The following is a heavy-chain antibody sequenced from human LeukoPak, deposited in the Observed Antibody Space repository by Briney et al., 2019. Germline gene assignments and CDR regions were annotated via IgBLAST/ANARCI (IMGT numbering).Heavy chain of an antibody. J-gene: IGHJ4*02. CDR3: ARARDTAMADY. V-gene: IGHV1-3*04. D-gene: IGHD5-18*01. Sequence: GASVRVSCKASGYTFTSYAMHWVRQAPGQRLEWMGWINTGNGNTKYSQKFQGRVTITRDTSASTAYMELSSLRSEDTAVYYCARARDTAMADYWGQGTLVTVSS. CDR1: GYTFTSYA. CDR2: INTGNGNT.